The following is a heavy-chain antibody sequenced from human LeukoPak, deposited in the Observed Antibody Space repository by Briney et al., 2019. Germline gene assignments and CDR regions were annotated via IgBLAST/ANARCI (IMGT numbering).Heavy chain of an antibody. CDR3: ARGNGSGSYPYYYGMDV. V-gene: IGHV4-30-2*01. CDR2: IYHSGST. Sequence: SETLSLTCAVSGGSISSGGYSWSWLGQPPGKGLEWIGYIYHSGSTYYNPSLKSRVTISVDRSKNQFSLKLSSVTAADTAVYYCARGNGSGSYPYYYGMDVWGQGTTVTVSS. CDR1: GGSISSGGYS. D-gene: IGHD3-10*01. J-gene: IGHJ6*02.